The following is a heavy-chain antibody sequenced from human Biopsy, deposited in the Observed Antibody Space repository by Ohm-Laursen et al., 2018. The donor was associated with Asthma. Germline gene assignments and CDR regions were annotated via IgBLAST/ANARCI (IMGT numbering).Heavy chain of an antibody. D-gene: IGHD1-1*01. V-gene: IGHV3-30*01. CDR3: VRDGTDDAFDI. Sequence: SLRLSCAASGFSFSNFAIHWVRQAPGKELEWVGVISKDASTQDYADSVKGRFTMARDNSKNTLDLQVNSLREEDTAVYYCVRDGTDDAFDIWGQGTVVSVSS. J-gene: IGHJ3*02. CDR1: GFSFSNFA. CDR2: ISKDASTQ.